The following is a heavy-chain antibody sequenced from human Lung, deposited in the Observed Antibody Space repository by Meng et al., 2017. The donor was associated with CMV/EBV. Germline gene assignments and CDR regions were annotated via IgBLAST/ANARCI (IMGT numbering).Heavy chain of an antibody. J-gene: IGHJ4*02. CDR2: ISPSNGGT. Sequence: ASXXVSXKASGYTFTDYYMHWVRQAPGQRLEWMGWISPSNGGTDYAQKFQGRVTMTRDTSISTAYIELSRLRSDDTAVYYCARGSPITGARTPYYYWGQGXLGTVSS. CDR1: GYTFTDYY. D-gene: IGHD1-20*01. CDR3: ARGSPITGARTPYYY. V-gene: IGHV1-2*02.